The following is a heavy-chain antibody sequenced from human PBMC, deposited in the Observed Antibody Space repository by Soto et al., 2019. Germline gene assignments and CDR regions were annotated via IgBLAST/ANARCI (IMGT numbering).Heavy chain of an antibody. D-gene: IGHD6-19*01. J-gene: IGHJ3*02. Sequence: PSETLSLTCTMSGGSFSTYYWSWIRQPPGKTLQWIGYVHYRGSTNYNPSLKGRVTISMDTSRNQFSLKLSSVTAADTAVYYCGRGQGLENNVFDIWGQGRRVTVSS. CDR3: GRGQGLENNVFDI. CDR2: VHYRGST. V-gene: IGHV4-59*12. CDR1: GGSFSTYY.